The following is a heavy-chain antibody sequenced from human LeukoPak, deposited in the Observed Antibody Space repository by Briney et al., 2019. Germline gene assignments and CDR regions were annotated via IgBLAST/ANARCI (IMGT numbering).Heavy chain of an antibody. CDR2: INHSGST. Sequence: SETLSLTCAVYGGSFSGYYWSWIRQPPGKGLEWIGEINHSGSTNYNPSLKSRVTISVDTSKNQFSLKLSSVTAADTAVYYCARREGDCSSTSCYAYYFDYWGQGTLVTVSS. D-gene: IGHD2-2*01. CDR3: ARREGDCSSTSCYAYYFDY. V-gene: IGHV4-34*01. CDR1: GGSFSGYY. J-gene: IGHJ4*02.